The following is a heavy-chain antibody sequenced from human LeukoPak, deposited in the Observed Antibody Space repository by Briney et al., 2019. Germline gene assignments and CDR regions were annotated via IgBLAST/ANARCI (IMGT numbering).Heavy chain of an antibody. CDR1: GYTFTSYG. J-gene: IGHJ6*02. D-gene: IGHD3-9*01. CDR2: LSPYNPNT. Sequence: ASVKVSCKASGYTFTSYGLSWVRQAPGQGLEWMGWLSPYNPNTKYAQRLQGRVTMTTDTSTSTAYMELRSLRSDDTAMYYCARTGYYDILTGYYQPYYYGMDVWGQGTTVTVSS. CDR3: ARTGYYDILTGYYQPYYYGMDV. V-gene: IGHV1-18*01.